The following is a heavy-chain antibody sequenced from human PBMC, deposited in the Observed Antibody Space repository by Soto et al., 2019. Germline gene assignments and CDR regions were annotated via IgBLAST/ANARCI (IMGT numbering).Heavy chain of an antibody. V-gene: IGHV1-46*01. CDR3: ARDLRAGGDS. CDR1: GYTLSDAN. D-gene: IGHD1-26*01. CDR2: LNPRADST. Sequence: QVQLVQSGAEVKKPGASVKVSCKASGYTLSDANINWVRQAPGQGPEWMGILNPRADSTNYAQKSQGRVTMTRDTSTSTVYLELSSLRSEDTAVCYCARDLRAGGDSWGQGTLVTVSS. J-gene: IGHJ4*02.